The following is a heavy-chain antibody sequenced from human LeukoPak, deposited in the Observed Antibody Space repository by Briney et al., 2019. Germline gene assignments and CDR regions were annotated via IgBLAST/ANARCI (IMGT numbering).Heavy chain of an antibody. CDR2: IWYDGSNK. V-gene: IGHV3-33*01. J-gene: IGHJ5*02. D-gene: IGHD3-10*01. CDR1: GFTFSSYG. Sequence: AGSLRLSCAASGFTFSSYGMHWVRQAPGKGLEWVAVIWYDGSNKYYADSVKGRFTISRDNSKNSLYLQMNSLRAEDTAVYYCARDRITMVRGVRGGIDPWGQGTLVTVSS. CDR3: ARDRITMVRGVRGGIDP.